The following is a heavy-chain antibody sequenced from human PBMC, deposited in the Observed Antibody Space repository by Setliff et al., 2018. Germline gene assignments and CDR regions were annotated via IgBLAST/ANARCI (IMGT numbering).Heavy chain of an antibody. CDR2: IYTSGST. D-gene: IGHD1-26*01. Sequence: TSETLSLTCTVSGGSISSGSYYWSWIRQPAGKGLEWIGHIYTSGSTNYNPSLKSRVTISVDTSKNQFSLKLSSVTAAATAVYYCARGERVGGFDYWGQGTLVTVSS. V-gene: IGHV4-61*09. CDR3: ARGERVGGFDY. J-gene: IGHJ4*02. CDR1: GGSISSGSYY.